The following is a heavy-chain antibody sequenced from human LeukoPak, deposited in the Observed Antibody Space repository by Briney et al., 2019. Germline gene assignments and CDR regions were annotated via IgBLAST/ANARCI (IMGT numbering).Heavy chain of an antibody. V-gene: IGHV3-66*04. J-gene: IGHJ6*02. CDR3: ARREYYYYGMDV. CDR1: GFTVSSNY. CDR2: IYSGGIT. Sequence: PGGSLRLSCAASGFTVSSNYMSWVRQAPGKGLEWVSVIYSGGITYYADSVKGRFTISRDNSKNTLYLQMNSLSAEDTAVYYCARREYYYYGMDVWGQGTTVTVSS.